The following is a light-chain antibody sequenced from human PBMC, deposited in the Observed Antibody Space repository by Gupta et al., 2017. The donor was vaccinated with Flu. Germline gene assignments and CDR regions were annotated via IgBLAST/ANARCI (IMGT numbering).Light chain of an antibody. CDR3: QSYDNSLSGWV. CDR2: GNS. V-gene: IGLV1-40*01. J-gene: IGLJ3*02. Sequence: QSVLTQPPSVSGAPGQRVTISCTGSRSNNGAGYDVHWYRQLPETAPKLLMYGNSNRPSGVPDRFSGSKSATSASLAITGLQAEDEADYYCQSYDNSLSGWVFGGGTKVTVL. CDR1: RSNNGAGYD.